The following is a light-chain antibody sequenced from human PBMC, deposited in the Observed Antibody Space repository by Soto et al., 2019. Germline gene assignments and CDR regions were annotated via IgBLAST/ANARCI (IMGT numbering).Light chain of an antibody. CDR3: MQALQTPLT. CDR1: QSLLHSNGYNY. CDR2: LVS. Sequence: VMTQTSLSLSVTPGKPASISCRSIQSLLHSNGYNYVDWYLQKQGQSPQLXIYLVSNRASGVPDRFSGSSSGTDFKLKISRVEAEDVGLYYCMQALQTPLTFGQGTRLEIK. V-gene: IGKV2-28*01. J-gene: IGKJ5*01.